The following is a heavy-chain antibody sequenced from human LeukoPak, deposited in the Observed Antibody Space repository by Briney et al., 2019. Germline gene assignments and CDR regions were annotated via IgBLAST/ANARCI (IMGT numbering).Heavy chain of an antibody. Sequence: GGSLRLSCAASGFTFSSYWMSWVRQAPGKGLEWVANIKQDGSEKYYVDSVKGRFTISRDNAKNSLYLQMNSLRAEDTALYYCAKSLMVRGVIPSDYYYYYGMDVWGQGTTVTVSS. CDR2: IKQDGSEK. J-gene: IGHJ6*02. CDR3: AKSLMVRGVIPSDYYYYYGMDV. CDR1: GFTFSSYW. D-gene: IGHD3-10*01. V-gene: IGHV3-7*03.